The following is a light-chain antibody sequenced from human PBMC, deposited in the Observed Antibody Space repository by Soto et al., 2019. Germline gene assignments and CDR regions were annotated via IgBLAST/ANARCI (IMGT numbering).Light chain of an antibody. J-gene: IGKJ5*01. CDR3: QQYYSYPPA. CDR2: AAS. Sequence: AIRMTQSPSSFSASTGDRVTITCRASQGIGSYLAWYQQKPGKAPKLLIYAASTLQSGVPSRFSGSGSGTDFTLTISCLQSEDFATYYCQQYYSYPPAFGQGTRLEIK. V-gene: IGKV1-8*01. CDR1: QGIGSY.